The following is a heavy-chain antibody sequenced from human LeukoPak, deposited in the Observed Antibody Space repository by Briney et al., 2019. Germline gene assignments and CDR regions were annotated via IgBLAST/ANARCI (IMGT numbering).Heavy chain of an antibody. J-gene: IGHJ4*02. CDR2: IRSSGTTI. CDR3: ARDRGAVTDVFDY. D-gene: IGHD6-19*01. CDR1: GFTFSDYY. Sequence: GGSLRLSCVASGFTFSDYYMSWIRQAPGKGLDWVSYIRSSGTTIHYADSVKGRFTISRDNANNSLYLQMNSLRAEDTAVYYCARDRGAVTDVFDYWGQGTLVTVSS. V-gene: IGHV3-11*04.